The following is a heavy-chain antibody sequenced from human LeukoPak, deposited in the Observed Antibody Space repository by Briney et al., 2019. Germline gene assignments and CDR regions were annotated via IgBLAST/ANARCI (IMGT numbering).Heavy chain of an antibody. D-gene: IGHD6-6*01. V-gene: IGHV3-7*03. CDR3: ARSSYSSSSSV. CDR1: GFTFSGFW. CDR2: INSDGSEG. Sequence: GESLRLSCAVSGFTFSGFWMSWSRQAPGKGLEWVASINSDGSEGYYANVVKGRSTISRDNAKNSLYLQINSLRAEDTAVYYCARSSYSSSSSVWGQGTTVTVSS. J-gene: IGHJ3*01.